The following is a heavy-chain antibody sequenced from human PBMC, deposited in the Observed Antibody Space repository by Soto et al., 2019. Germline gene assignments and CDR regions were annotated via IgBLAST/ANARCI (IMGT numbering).Heavy chain of an antibody. Sequence: QITLKESGPTLVKPTQTLTLTCTFSGFSLSTSGVGVGWIRQPPGKALEWLALIYWDDDKRYSPSLKSRLTITQDTPKNRGVPTMTNMDPVDTATYYCAHNLYGDSRFDYWGQGTLVTVSS. D-gene: IGHD4-17*01. J-gene: IGHJ4*02. CDR2: IYWDDDK. V-gene: IGHV2-5*02. CDR1: GFSLSTSGVG. CDR3: AHNLYGDSRFDY.